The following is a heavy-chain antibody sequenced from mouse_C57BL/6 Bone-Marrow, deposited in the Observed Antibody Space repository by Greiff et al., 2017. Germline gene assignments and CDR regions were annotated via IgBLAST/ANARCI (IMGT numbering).Heavy chain of an antibody. J-gene: IGHJ2*01. CDR2: IYPGSGST. Sequence: QVQLQQPGAELVKPGASVKMSCKASGYTFTSYWITWVKQRPGQGLEWIGDIYPGSGSTNYNEKFKSKATLTVDTSSSTAYMQLSSLTSEDSAVYYCASDGSSSYYFDYWGQGTTLTVSS. D-gene: IGHD1-1*01. CDR3: ASDGSSSYYFDY. V-gene: IGHV1-55*01. CDR1: GYTFTSYW.